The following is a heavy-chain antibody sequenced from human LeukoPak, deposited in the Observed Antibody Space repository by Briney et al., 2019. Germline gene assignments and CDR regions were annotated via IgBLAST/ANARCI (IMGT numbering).Heavy chain of an antibody. V-gene: IGHV2-5*02. J-gene: IGHJ3*02. CDR2: IYWDDDK. CDR1: GFLLTTRGVG. D-gene: IGHD3-22*01. Sequence: SGPSLVKPTQTLTLTCAFSGFLLTTRGVGVGWIRQPPGKALEWLALIYWDDDKRYSPSLKSRLTITKDTSKKQVVLTVTNLDPVDTATYYCARLAYYDNSGSSRPFDIWGQGTRVTVSS. CDR3: ARLAYYDNSGSSRPFDI.